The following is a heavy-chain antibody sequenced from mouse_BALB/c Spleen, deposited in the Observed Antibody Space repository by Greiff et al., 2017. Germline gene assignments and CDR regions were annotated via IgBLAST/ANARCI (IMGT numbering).Heavy chain of an antibody. CDR3: ARVSSMECGFAY. Sequence: EVMLVESGGGLVKPGGSLKLSCAASGFTFSSYAMSWVRQTPEKRLEWVASIGSGGSTYYPDSVKGRFTISRDNARNILYLQMSSLRSEDTAMYYCARVSSMECGFAYWGQGTLVTVSA. CDR2: IGSGGST. V-gene: IGHV5-6-5*01. D-gene: IGHD2-1*01. CDR1: GFTFSSYA. J-gene: IGHJ3*01.